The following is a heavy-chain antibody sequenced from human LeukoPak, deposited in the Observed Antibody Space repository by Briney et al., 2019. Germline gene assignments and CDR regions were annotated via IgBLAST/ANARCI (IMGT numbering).Heavy chain of an antibody. J-gene: IGHJ1*01. D-gene: IGHD6-13*01. V-gene: IGHV5-51*01. Sequence: GGSLQISCKGSGSLFTSYWIGWGRQVPGKGLEGMGIIYPGDSDTRYSPSFQGQVTISADKSISTAYLQWSSLKASDTAMYYCARSDSSSWYGAEYFQHWGQGTLVTVSS. CDR2: IYPGDSDT. CDR1: GSLFTSYW. CDR3: ARSDSSSWYGAEYFQH.